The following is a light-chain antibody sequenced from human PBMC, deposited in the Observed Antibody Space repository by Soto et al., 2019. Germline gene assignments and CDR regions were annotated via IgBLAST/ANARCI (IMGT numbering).Light chain of an antibody. CDR3: QNYDNPSAPWT. J-gene: IGKJ1*01. CDR2: APS. CDR1: QGIGNF. Sequence: EIQMTQSPSSLSASIGDRVTLTCRASQGIGNFLAWYQQKPGKSPKLLIYAPSSLELGVPSHFSGSGSGTDFTLIISCLQPEDVATYYCQNYDNPSAPWTFGQGTKVEIK. V-gene: IGKV1-27*01.